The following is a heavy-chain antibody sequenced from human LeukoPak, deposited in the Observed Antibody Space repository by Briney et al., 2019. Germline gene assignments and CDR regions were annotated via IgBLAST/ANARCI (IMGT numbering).Heavy chain of an antibody. J-gene: IGHJ5*02. CDR2: IKSKTDGGTT. D-gene: IGHD3-10*01. V-gene: IGHV3-15*01. Sequence: GGSLRLSCAASGLTVSNAWMTWVRQAPGKGLEWVGRIKSKTDGGTTDYAAPVKGRFTISRDDSKNTLYLQMNSLKTEDTAVYYCTTGDYYGSGSYPPWGQGTLVTVSS. CDR1: GLTVSNAW. CDR3: TTGDYYGSGSYPP.